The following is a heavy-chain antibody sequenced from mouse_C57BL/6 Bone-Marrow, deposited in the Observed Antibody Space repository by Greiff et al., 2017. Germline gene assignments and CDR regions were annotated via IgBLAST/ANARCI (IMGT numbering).Heavy chain of an antibody. CDR2: INPNNGGT. Sequence: VQLQQSGPELVKPGASVKIPCKASGYTFTDYNMDWVKQSHGKSLEWIGDINPNNGGTISNQNFKGKATLTVDKSSSTAYMELRSLTSEDTAVYYCAGRGDWFAYWGQGTLVTVSA. D-gene: IGHD1-1*01. CDR1: GYTFTDYN. V-gene: IGHV1-18*01. J-gene: IGHJ3*01. CDR3: AGRGDWFAY.